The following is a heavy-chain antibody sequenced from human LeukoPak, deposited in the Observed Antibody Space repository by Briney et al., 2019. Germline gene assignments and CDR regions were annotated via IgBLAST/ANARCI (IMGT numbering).Heavy chain of an antibody. J-gene: IGHJ5*02. CDR3: ARVEVGTTEFDR. D-gene: IGHD1-26*01. Sequence: GGPLRLSCAASGLTFRYYCVHWLRQVPGKGLVWLSRFNTYGSHTHYTDPEKPRFHLYRENAKNTVSPQMQSLTPEHTAVYFFARVEVGTTEFDRWGQGSLVTVYS. V-gene: IGHV3-74*01. CDR1: GLTFRYYC. CDR2: FNTYGSHT.